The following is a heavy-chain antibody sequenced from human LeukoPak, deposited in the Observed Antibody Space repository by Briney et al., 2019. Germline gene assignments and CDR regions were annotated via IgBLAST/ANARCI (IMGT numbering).Heavy chain of an antibody. J-gene: IGHJ4*02. CDR3: GRVVLLGGGDCYIDY. CDR2: MYKTGAT. Sequence: SETLSLTCTVSNYSISSGHYWGWIRQPPGKGLEWIGRMYKTGATHNNPSLRSRVAISLDTSKNQFSLKLRSVIAADNAVYYCGRVVLLGGGDCYIDYWGQGTLVTVST. D-gene: IGHD2-21*02. CDR1: NYSISSGHY. V-gene: IGHV4-38-2*02.